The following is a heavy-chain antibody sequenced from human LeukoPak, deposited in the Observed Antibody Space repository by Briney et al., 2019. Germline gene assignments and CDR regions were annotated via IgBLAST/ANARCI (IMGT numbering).Heavy chain of an antibody. J-gene: IGHJ5*02. CDR3: ARERPLNWFDP. V-gene: IGHV1-46*01. Sequence: GASVKVSCKASGYSFISFYIHWVRQAPGQGLEWMGTINPSGGSTTYAQKFQGRVTMTRDTSTSTVYMELSSLRSEDTAVYYCARERPLNWFDPWGQGTLVTVSS. CDR1: GYSFISFY. CDR2: INPSGGST. D-gene: IGHD6-25*01.